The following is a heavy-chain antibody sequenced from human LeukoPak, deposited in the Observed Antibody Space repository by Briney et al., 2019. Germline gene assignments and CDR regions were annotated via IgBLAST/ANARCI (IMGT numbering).Heavy chain of an antibody. D-gene: IGHD2-15*01. V-gene: IGHV1-2*06. J-gene: IGHJ4*02. CDR1: GYTFTGYY. Sequence: ASVKVSCKASGYTFTGYYMHWVRQAPGQGHEWMGRINPNSGGTNYAQKFQGRATMTRDTSISTAYMELSRLRSDETAVYYRVGLRSGGSRIDYWVQGTLVTVSS. CDR3: VGLRSGGSRIDY. CDR2: INPNSGGT.